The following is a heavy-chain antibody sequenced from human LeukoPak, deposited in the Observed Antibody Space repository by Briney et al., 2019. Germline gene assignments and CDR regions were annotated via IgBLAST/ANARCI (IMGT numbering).Heavy chain of an antibody. D-gene: IGHD6-19*01. CDR2: INHSGYT. CDR3: TRAVAGHPD. Sequence: SGTLSLTCAVSGVPFSNYYWSWVRQSPRQGLEWIGEINHSGYTNYNPSLKSRVTMSIDTSKNKFSLILTSVTAADAGVYYCTRAVAGHPDWGQGTLVTVSS. J-gene: IGHJ4*02. V-gene: IGHV4-34*01. CDR1: GVPFSNYY.